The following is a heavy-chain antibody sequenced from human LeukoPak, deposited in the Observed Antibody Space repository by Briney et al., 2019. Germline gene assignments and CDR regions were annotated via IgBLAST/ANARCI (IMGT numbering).Heavy chain of an antibody. CDR3: AKGGYYDRKFDP. J-gene: IGHJ5*02. D-gene: IGHD3-22*01. CDR1: GFTFSTYA. CDR2: ISGSGATT. Sequence: GGSLRLSCAASGFTFSTYAMSWVRQAPGKGLEWVSAISGSGATTYYADSVKGRFTISRDNSKNTLYLQMNSLRAEDTAVYYCAKGGYYDRKFDPWGQGTLVTVSS. V-gene: IGHV3-23*01.